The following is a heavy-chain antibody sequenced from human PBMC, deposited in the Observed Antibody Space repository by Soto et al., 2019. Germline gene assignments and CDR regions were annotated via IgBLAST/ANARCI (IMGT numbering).Heavy chain of an antibody. D-gene: IGHD2-15*01. J-gene: IGHJ6*02. CDR1: EFTFSDYW. CDR3: ARGPPPYATHYYSYAMDV. V-gene: IGHV3-7*03. CDR2: IKQDGSET. Sequence: GGSLRLSCAASEFTFSDYWMNWVRQAPGKGLEWVANIKQDGSETYYVYSVRGRFSISRDNARNSLYLQMNSLRAEDTAVYYCARGPPPYATHYYSYAMDVPGQGTSLTGSS.